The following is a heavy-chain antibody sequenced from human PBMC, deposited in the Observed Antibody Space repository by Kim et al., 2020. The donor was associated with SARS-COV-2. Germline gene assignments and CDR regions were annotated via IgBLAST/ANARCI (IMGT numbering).Heavy chain of an antibody. Sequence: GGSLRLSCAASGFTFSSYEMNWVRQAPGKGLEWVSYISSSGSTIYYADSVKGRFTISRDNAKNSLYLQMNSLRAEDTAVYYCASLELERPKVVDYWGQGTLVTVSS. CDR2: ISSSGSTI. J-gene: IGHJ4*02. V-gene: IGHV3-48*03. D-gene: IGHD1-1*01. CDR1: GFTFSSYE. CDR3: ASLELERPKVVDY.